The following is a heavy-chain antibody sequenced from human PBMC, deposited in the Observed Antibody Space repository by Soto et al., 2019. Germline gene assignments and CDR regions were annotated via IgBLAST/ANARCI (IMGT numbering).Heavy chain of an antibody. CDR3: ARGGEVGAGQYYLDDS. Sequence: EVQLVESGGDLVQPGGSLRLSCEASGFTFSSNWMHWVRQGPGKGLVWVSRMNPDGSTRGYADSVKGRITISRDNARNTVFLQMSSLRAEDTAVYYCARGGEVGAGQYYLDDSWGQGTLVTVSS. CDR2: MNPDGSTR. J-gene: IGHJ4*02. CDR1: GFTFSSNW. V-gene: IGHV3-74*01. D-gene: IGHD2-21*01.